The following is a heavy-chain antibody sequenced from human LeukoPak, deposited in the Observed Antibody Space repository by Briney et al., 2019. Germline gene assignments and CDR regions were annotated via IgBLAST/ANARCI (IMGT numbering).Heavy chain of an antibody. CDR1: GFTFSAFW. CDR2: IKPDGSDS. J-gene: IGHJ4*02. D-gene: IGHD4-17*01. CDR3: ARLFGGVTTFDY. V-gene: IGHV3-7*01. Sequence: GGSLRLSCAASGFTFSAFWMSWVRQGPGKGLEWVASIKPDGSDSHHVDSVMGRFTISRDNAKNLMYLQMNSLSAEDTAVYYCARLFGGVTTFDYWGQGALVTVSS.